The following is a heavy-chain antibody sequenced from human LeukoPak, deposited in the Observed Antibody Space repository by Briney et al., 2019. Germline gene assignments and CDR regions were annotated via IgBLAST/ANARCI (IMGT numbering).Heavy chain of an antibody. CDR3: ARGGTRGTPIYGDYHGDFDY. CDR2: IWYDGSNK. D-gene: IGHD4-17*01. Sequence: GGSLRLSCAASGFTFSSYGMHWVRQAPGKGLEWVAVIWYDGSNKYYADSVKGRFTISRDNSKNTLYLQMNSLRAEDTAVYYCARGGTRGTPIYGDYHGDFDYWGQGTLVTVSS. J-gene: IGHJ4*02. CDR1: GFTFSSYG. V-gene: IGHV3-33*01.